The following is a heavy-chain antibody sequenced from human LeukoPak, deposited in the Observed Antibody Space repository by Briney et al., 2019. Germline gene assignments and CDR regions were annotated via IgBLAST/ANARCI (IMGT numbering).Heavy chain of an antibody. CDR1: GFTFSSYS. CDR2: ITSGGDYI. D-gene: IGHD3-9*01. Sequence: GGSLRLSCAASGFTFSSYSVNWVRQAPGKGLEWVSSITSGGDYIYYADSVKGRFTTSRDNAKNSLSLQLNSPRVEDTAVYYCARGHYDVLAASYKWTPDYWGQGTLVTVSS. CDR3: ARGHYDVLAASYKWTPDY. V-gene: IGHV3-21*01. J-gene: IGHJ4*02.